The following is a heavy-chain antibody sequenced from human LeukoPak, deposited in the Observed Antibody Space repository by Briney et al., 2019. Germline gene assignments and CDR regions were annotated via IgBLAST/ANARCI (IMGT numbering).Heavy chain of an antibody. D-gene: IGHD3-9*01. Sequence: PGGSLRLSCAASGFSFSSYSMKWVRQAPGKGLEWPSYTSSGSSTIYYADAVKGRFVISRDNTKKTLDLEMNSLRAEDTAVYFCARVAHFDRGMDVWGQGTTVIVSS. CDR2: TSSGSSTI. J-gene: IGHJ6*02. CDR3: ARVAHFDRGMDV. V-gene: IGHV3-48*04. CDR1: GFSFSSYS.